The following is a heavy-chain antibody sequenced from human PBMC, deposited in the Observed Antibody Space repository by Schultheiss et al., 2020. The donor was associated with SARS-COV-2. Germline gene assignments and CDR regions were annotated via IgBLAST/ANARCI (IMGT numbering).Heavy chain of an antibody. D-gene: IGHD2-8*01. CDR3: ARGHIVLMYWYYYYYGMDV. Sequence: SETLSLTCAVSGYSISSGYYWGWIRQPPGKGLEWIGSIYHSGSTNYNPSLKSRVTISVDTSKNQFSLKLSSVTAADTAVYYCARGHIVLMYWYYYYYGMDVWGQGTTVTVSS. CDR1: GYSISSGYY. V-gene: IGHV4-38-2*01. CDR2: IYHSGST. J-gene: IGHJ6*02.